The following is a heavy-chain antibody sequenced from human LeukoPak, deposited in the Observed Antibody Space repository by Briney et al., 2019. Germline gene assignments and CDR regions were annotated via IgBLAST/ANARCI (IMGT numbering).Heavy chain of an antibody. V-gene: IGHV4-61*02. CDR2: IYTSGST. CDR3: ARARRMDNFDY. Sequence: SETLSLTCTVSGGSISSGRYYWSWIRQPAGTGLEWIGRIYTSGSTNYNPSLKSRVTISVDTSKNQFSLKLSSVTAADTAVYYCARARRMDNFDYWGQGTLVTVSS. J-gene: IGHJ4*02. CDR1: GGSISSGRYY. D-gene: IGHD3/OR15-3a*01.